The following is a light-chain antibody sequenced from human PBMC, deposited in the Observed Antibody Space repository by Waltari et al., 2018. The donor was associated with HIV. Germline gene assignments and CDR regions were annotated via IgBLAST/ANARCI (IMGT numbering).Light chain of an antibody. J-gene: IGKJ5*01. Sequence: EIVLTQSPGTLSLSPGERATLSCRASQTFSSSYLAWYQQKPGQAPRLLIYGASSRATGIPDRFSGSGSGTDFTLTISRLEPEDFAVYYCQQYGSSPSITLGQGTRLEIK. CDR3: QQYGSSPSIT. CDR2: GAS. V-gene: IGKV3-20*01. CDR1: QTFSSSY.